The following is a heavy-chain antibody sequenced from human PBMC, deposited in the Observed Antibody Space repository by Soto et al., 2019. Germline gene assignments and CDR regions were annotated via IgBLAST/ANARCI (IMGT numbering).Heavy chain of an antibody. Sequence: GGALRLSCEASGFTLSSHWMNWVRQAPGKGLVWVSRIDSDGGSITYADSVKGRFTISRDNAKNTLYLQMNSLRAEDTAAYYCAREVSSGWHFDYWGQGTLVTVSS. J-gene: IGHJ4*02. V-gene: IGHV3-74*01. D-gene: IGHD6-19*01. CDR2: IDSDGGSI. CDR1: GFTLSSHW. CDR3: AREVSSGWHFDY.